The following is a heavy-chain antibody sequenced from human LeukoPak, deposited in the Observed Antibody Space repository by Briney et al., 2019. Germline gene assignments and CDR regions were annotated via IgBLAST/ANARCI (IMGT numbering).Heavy chain of an antibody. CDR2: ISGDSSRT. CDR3: AKMVAVAGFES. V-gene: IGHV3-23*01. J-gene: IGHJ4*02. Sequence: GRSLRLSCVVSGFIFRSFTMSWVRQTPGGVLEWVSAISGDSSRTFYADSVKGRFTISRDYSKNTVNLQINSLRDEDTAVYYCAKMVAVAGFESGGQGTLATVSS. CDR1: GFIFRSFT. D-gene: IGHD6-19*01.